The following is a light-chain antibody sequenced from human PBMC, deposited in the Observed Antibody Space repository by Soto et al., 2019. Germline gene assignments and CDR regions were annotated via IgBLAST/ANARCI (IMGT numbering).Light chain of an antibody. J-gene: IGLJ1*01. CDR1: RSDVGAYDY. CDR2: EVT. CDR3: TSFTTSTHYV. Sequence: LTQPASVSGSPGQSITISCTGTRSDVGAYDYVSWYQQPPDKAPKFMIYEVTNRPAGVSHRFSGYKSGNTASLTISGLQAEAEAHYYCTSFTTSTHYVFGRGTKVTV. V-gene: IGLV2-14*01.